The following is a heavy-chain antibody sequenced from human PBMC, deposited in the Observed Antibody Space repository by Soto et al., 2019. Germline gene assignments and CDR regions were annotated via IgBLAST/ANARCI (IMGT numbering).Heavy chain of an antibody. CDR3: ARAVAVTGPLNWFDP. J-gene: IGHJ5*02. Sequence: TAETLTLTCRVYVGSFIGYDWSWSRQPPGKGLGWMGEINHSGRTNYNASLKSRVTISVDTSKNQFSLKLSSVTAADTAVYYCARAVAVTGPLNWFDPWGQGTRVTVSS. D-gene: IGHD4-17*01. V-gene: IGHV4-34*01. CDR1: VGSFIGYD. CDR2: INHSGRT.